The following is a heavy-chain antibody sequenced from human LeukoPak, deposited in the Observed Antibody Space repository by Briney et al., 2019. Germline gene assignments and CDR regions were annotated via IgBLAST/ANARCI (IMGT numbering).Heavy chain of an antibody. D-gene: IGHD2/OR15-2a*01. CDR1: GGSISSSIYY. CDR2: IYYSGST. CDR3: VIGETGDV. J-gene: IGHJ6*02. Sequence: SETLSLTCTVSGGSISSSIYYWGWIRQPPGKGLEWIGSIYYSGSTYYNPSLKSRVTISVDTSKNQFSLKLSSVTAADTAVYYCVIGETGDVWGQGTTVTVSS. V-gene: IGHV4-39*01.